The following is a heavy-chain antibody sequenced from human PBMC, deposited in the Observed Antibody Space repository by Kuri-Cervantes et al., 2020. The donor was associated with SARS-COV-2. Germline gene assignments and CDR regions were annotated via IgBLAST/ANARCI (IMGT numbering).Heavy chain of an antibody. Sequence: SVKVSCKASGGTFSSYAISWVRQAPGQGLEWMGGIIPIFGTANYAQKFQGRVTITADKSTSTAYMELSSPRSEDTAVYYCARSIAAPYGDYYYYYGMDVWGQGTTVTVSS. D-gene: IGHD6-6*01. CDR3: ARSIAAPYGDYYYYYGMDV. CDR1: GGTFSSYA. V-gene: IGHV1-69*06. CDR2: IIPIFGTA. J-gene: IGHJ6*02.